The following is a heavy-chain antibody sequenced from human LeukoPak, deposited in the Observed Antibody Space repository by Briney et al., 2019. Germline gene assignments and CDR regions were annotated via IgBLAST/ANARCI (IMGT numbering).Heavy chain of an antibody. J-gene: IGHJ6*02. CDR1: GFTFSSYA. D-gene: IGHD4-11*01. CDR2: ISYDGSNK. V-gene: IGHV3-30-3*01. Sequence: PGGSLRLSCAASGFTFSSYAMHWVRQAPGKGLEWVAVISYDGSNKYYADSVKGRFTISRDNSKNTLYLQMNSPRAEDTAVYYCARDPERWETTVTDYYYYGMDVWGQGTTVAVSS. CDR3: ARDPERWETTVTDYYYYGMDV.